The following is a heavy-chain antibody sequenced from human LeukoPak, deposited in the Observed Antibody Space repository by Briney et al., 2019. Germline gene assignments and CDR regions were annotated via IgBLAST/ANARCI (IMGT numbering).Heavy chain of an antibody. D-gene: IGHD3-22*01. V-gene: IGHV4-34*01. J-gene: IGHJ4*02. CDR3: ASTPRPPYYYDSSGYYS. CDR1: GGSFSGYY. CDR2: INHSGST. Sequence: PSETLSLTCAVYGGSFSGYYWSWIRQPPGKGLEWIGEINHSGSTNYNPSLKSRVTISVDTSKNQFSLKLSSVTAADTAVYYCASTPRPPYYYDSSGYYSWGQGTLVTVSS.